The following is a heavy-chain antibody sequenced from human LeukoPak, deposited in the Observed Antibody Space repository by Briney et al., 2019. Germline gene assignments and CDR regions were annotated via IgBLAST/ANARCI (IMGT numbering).Heavy chain of an antibody. Sequence: ASVKVSCKASGYTFTSYGISWVRQAPGQGLEWMGWISAYHGNTNYAQKLQGRVTMTTDTSTSTAYMELRSLRSDDTAVYYCARVVMITFGGVIGQLYYFDYWGQGTLVTVSS. CDR1: GYTFTSYG. V-gene: IGHV1-18*01. J-gene: IGHJ4*02. CDR3: ARVVMITFGGVIGQLYYFDY. D-gene: IGHD3-16*02. CDR2: ISAYHGNT.